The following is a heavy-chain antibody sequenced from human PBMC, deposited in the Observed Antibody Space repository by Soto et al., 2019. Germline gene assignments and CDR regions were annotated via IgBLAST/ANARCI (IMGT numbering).Heavy chain of an antibody. D-gene: IGHD3-10*01. V-gene: IGHV5-51*01. CDR2: IYPGDSDT. J-gene: IGHJ6*02. CDR3: AGGGVRGVITRSRDYSVTAV. CDR1: GCKFAGYW. Sequence: PWVPLKVWWKGAGCKFAGYWIGCISKMHGKGLEWMGIIYPGDSDTRYSPSFQGQVTISADKSISTAYLQWSSLKASDTAMYYCAGGGVRGVITRSRDYSVTAVRRQRTTVPVSS.